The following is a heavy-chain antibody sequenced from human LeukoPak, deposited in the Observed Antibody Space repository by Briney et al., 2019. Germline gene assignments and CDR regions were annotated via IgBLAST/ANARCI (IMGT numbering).Heavy chain of an antibody. J-gene: IGHJ4*02. CDR1: GGTFSSYA. D-gene: IGHD5-12*01. CDR2: IIPIFGTA. Sequence: GASVKVSCKASGGTFSSYAISWVRQAPGQGLEWMGGIIPIFGTANYAQKFQGRVTITADESTSTAYMELSSLRSEDTAVYYCASEPKNSGYDLFDYWGQGTLVTVSS. V-gene: IGHV1-69*13. CDR3: ASEPKNSGYDLFDY.